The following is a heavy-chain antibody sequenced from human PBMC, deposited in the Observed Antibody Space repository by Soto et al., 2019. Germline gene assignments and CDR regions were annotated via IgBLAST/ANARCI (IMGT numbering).Heavy chain of an antibody. J-gene: IGHJ4*02. CDR1: GFTFSSYA. V-gene: IGHV3-23*01. CDR2: ISGSGGST. Sequence: EVQLLESGGGLVQPGGSLRLSCAASGFTFSSYAMSWVRQAPGKGLEWVSAISGSGGSTYYADSVKGRFTISRDNSKNTRYLQMNSLRAGDTAVYYCAKSQEDGDYVPIDYCGQGTLVTVSS. CDR3: AKSQEDGDYVPIDY. D-gene: IGHD4-17*01.